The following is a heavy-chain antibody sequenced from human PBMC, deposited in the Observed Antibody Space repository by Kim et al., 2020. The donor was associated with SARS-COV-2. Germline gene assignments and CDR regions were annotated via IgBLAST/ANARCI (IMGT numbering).Heavy chain of an antibody. D-gene: IGHD3-10*01. Sequence: GGSLRLSCAASGFTFSDYYMSWIRQAPGKGLEWVSYISSSSSYTNYADSVKGRFTISRDNAKNSLYLQMNSLRAEDTAVYYCARGGGPIWFEEFNRFDTWGQGTRVTVSS. CDR2: ISSSSSYT. J-gene: IGHJ5*02. CDR3: ARGGGPIWFEEFNRFDT. V-gene: IGHV3-11*05. CDR1: GFTFSDYY.